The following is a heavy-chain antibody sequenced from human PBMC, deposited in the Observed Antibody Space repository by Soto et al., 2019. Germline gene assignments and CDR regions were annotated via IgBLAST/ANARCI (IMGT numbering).Heavy chain of an antibody. CDR1: GFTLRRYW. CDR3: ARDSGYGSGSSVNQYLEC. Sequence: PGGSLRLSCAASGFTLRRYWMCWVRQAPGKGREGLATIMTDASEKKYVDYVKGRVTVSINNAKNSLYLQMDSLRAEDTAVYYCARDSGYGSGSSVNQYLECWGRGTLVTVSS. V-gene: IGHV3-7*01. D-gene: IGHD3-10*01. CDR2: IMTDASEK. J-gene: IGHJ4*01.